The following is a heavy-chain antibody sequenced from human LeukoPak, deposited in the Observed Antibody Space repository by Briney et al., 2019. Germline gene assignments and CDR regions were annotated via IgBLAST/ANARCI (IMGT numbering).Heavy chain of an antibody. CDR3: ETAGQYCFDN. CDR1: GFTFSTYW. D-gene: IGHD4-11*01. Sequence: PGGSLRLSCAASGFTFSTYWMHWVRQAPGKGLVWVSRINSDGSTINYADSVKGRLTISRDNAKNTLYLQLNSLGVEDTAVYYCETAGQYCFDNRGQGTLVTVSA. J-gene: IGHJ4*02. CDR2: INSDGSTI. V-gene: IGHV3-74*01.